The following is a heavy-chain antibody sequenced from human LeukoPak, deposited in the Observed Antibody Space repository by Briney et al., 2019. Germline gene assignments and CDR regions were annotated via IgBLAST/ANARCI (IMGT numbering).Heavy chain of an antibody. CDR3: ARWLQQNYYYYMDV. V-gene: IGHV1-2*02. D-gene: IGHD5-24*01. J-gene: IGHJ6*03. Sequence: ASVKVSCKASGYTFTGYYMHWVGQAPGQGLEWMGWINPNSGGTNYAQKFQGRVTMTRDTSISTAYMELSRLRYEDTAVYYCARWLQQNYYYYMDVWGQGTTVTVSS. CDR1: GYTFTGYY. CDR2: INPNSGGT.